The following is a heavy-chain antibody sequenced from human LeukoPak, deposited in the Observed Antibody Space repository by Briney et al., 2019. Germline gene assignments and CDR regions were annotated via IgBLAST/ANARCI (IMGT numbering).Heavy chain of an antibody. Sequence: SETLSLTCTVSGYSITSGYYWAWIRQSPGKGLEWIGSIYHSGNTYYNPSLKSRVIILVDTSKNQFSLQLGSVTPTDTAVYYCARAGYCSGVSCHSAVPGKYWGQGALVTVSS. CDR3: ARAGYCSGVSCHSAVPGKY. CDR2: IYHSGNT. V-gene: IGHV4-38-2*02. J-gene: IGHJ4*02. CDR1: GYSITSGYY. D-gene: IGHD2-15*01.